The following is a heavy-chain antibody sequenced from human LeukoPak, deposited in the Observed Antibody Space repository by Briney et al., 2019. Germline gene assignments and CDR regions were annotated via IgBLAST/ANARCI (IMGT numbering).Heavy chain of an antibody. CDR2: ISYDGSNK. Sequence: GGSLRLSCAASGFTFSSYGMHWVRQAPGKGLEWVAVISYDGSNKYYADSVKGRFTISRDNSKNTLYLQMNSLRAEDTAVYYCARTTRESSGWKHWGQGTLVTVSS. D-gene: IGHD6-19*01. J-gene: IGHJ1*01. V-gene: IGHV3-30*19. CDR1: GFTFSSYG. CDR3: ARTTRESSGWKH.